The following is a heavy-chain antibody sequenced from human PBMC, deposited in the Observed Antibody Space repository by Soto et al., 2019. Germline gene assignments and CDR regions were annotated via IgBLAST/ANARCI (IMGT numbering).Heavy chain of an antibody. V-gene: IGHV3-21*01. J-gene: IGHJ2*01. CDR3: ARDGSKWLKYGYFDL. Sequence: EVQLVESGGGLVKPGGSLRLSCAASGFTFSTYCMNWVRQAPGRGLEWVSYISESSSHIYYGDSVRGRFIISRDNAKNSVYLQMNSRRAEDTAVYYCARDGSKWLKYGYFDLWGRGTLVTVSS. D-gene: IGHD5-12*01. CDR1: GFTFSTYC. CDR2: ISESSSHI.